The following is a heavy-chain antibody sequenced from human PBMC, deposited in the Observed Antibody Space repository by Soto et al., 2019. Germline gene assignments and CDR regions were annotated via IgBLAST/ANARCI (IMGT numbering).Heavy chain of an antibody. CDR3: ARDFESIAAHFDY. V-gene: IGHV3-33*01. CDR1: GFTFSSYG. CDR2: IWYDGSNK. J-gene: IGHJ4*02. Sequence: PGGSLRLSCAASGFTFSSYGMHWVRQAPGKGLEWVAVIWYDGSNKYYEDSVKGRFTISRDNSKNTLYLQMNSLRAEDTAVYYCARDFESIAAHFDYWGQGTLVTVSS. D-gene: IGHD6-6*01.